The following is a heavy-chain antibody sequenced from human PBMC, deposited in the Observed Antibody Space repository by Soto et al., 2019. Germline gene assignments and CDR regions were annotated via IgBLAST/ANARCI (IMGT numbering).Heavy chain of an antibody. V-gene: IGHV4-59*08. CDR2: IYYSGST. CDR1: GGSISSYY. J-gene: IGHJ4*02. D-gene: IGHD1-7*01. CDR3: ARHNPSYNWTYWYFDY. Sequence: PSETLSLTCTVSGGSISSYYWSWIRQPPGKGLEWIGYIYYSGSTNYNPSLKSRVTISVDTSKNQFSLKLSSVTAADTAVYYCARHNPSYNWTYWYFDYWGQGTRVTVSS.